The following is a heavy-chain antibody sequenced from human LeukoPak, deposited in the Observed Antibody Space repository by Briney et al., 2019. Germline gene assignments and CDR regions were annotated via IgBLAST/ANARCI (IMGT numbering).Heavy chain of an antibody. CDR3: AKSSYYYDSSGYLGY. J-gene: IGHJ4*02. Sequence: GGSLRLSCAASGLIFSSYAMSWVRQAPGKGLEWVSAISGSGGSTYYADSVKGRFTISRDNSKNTLYLQMNSLRAEDTAVYYCAKSSYYYDSSGYLGYWGQGTLVTVSS. CDR2: ISGSGGST. V-gene: IGHV3-23*01. CDR1: GLIFSSYA. D-gene: IGHD3-22*01.